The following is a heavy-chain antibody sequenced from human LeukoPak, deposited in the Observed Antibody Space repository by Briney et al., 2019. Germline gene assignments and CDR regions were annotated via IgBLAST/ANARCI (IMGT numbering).Heavy chain of an antibody. Sequence: ASVKVSCKASGYTFTSYYMHWVRQAPGQGLEWMGIINPSSGSTSYAQKFQGIVTMTRDTSTSTVYMELSSLRSEDTAVYYCAAIVGATRWFDPWGQGTLVTVSS. J-gene: IGHJ5*02. D-gene: IGHD1-26*01. V-gene: IGHV1-46*01. CDR1: GYTFTSYY. CDR2: INPSSGST. CDR3: AAIVGATRWFDP.